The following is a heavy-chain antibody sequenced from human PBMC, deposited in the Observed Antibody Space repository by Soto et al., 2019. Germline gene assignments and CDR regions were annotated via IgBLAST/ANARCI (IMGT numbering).Heavy chain of an antibody. V-gene: IGHV1-69*01. D-gene: IGHD2-15*01. J-gene: IGHJ5*02. CDR2: IIPFFGTT. CDR3: ASRPVMEVAQYGNWFDP. CDR1: GGSFISYP. Sequence: SVKVPYKASGGSFISYPINWVRQAPGQGLEWMGGIIPFFGTTHSAQKFQYRLTITADESTSTTFMELSSLRSEDTAVYYCASRPVMEVAQYGNWFDPWGQGTLVTVSS.